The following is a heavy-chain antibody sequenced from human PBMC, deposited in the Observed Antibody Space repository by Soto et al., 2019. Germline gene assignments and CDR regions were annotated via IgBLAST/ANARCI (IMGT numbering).Heavy chain of an antibody. D-gene: IGHD3-22*01. V-gene: IGHV1-69*13. CDR1: GGTFSSYA. CDR3: ASASYYDSSGYPDAFDI. Sequence: VKVSCKASGGTFSSYAISWVRQAPGQGLEWMGGIIPIFGTANYAQKFQGRVTITADESTSTAYMELSSLRSEDTAVYYCASASYYDSSGYPDAFDIWGQGTMVTVSS. J-gene: IGHJ3*02. CDR2: IIPIFGTA.